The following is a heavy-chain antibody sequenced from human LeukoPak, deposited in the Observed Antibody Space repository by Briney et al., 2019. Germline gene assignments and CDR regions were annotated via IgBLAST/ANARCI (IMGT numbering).Heavy chain of an antibody. V-gene: IGHV4-4*07. Sequence: PSETLSLTCTVSGGSISSYYWSWIRQPAGKGLEWIGRIYTSGSTNYNPSLKSRVTISVDTSKNQFSLKLSSVTAADTAVYYCARTWGSSWPLAFYYYYGMDVWGQGTTVTVSS. CDR1: GGSISSYY. D-gene: IGHD6-13*01. J-gene: IGHJ6*02. CDR2: IYTSGST. CDR3: ARTWGSSWPLAFYYYYGMDV.